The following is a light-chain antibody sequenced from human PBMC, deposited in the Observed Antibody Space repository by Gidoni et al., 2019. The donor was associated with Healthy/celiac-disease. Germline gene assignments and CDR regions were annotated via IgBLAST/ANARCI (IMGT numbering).Light chain of an antibody. J-gene: IGKJ1*01. CDR1: QCVSSSY. CDR3: QQYGSSPTWT. CDR2: GAS. Sequence: IVLTQSPGTLSLSPGERATLSCRASQCVSSSYLAWYQQKPGQAPRLLIYGASSRATGIPDRFSGSGSGTDFTLTISRLEPEDFAVYYCQQYGSSPTWTFGQGTKVEIK. V-gene: IGKV3-20*01.